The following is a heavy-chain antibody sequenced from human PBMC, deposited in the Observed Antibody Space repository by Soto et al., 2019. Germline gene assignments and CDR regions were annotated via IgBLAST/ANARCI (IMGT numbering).Heavy chain of an antibody. CDR2: FYYSGST. J-gene: IGHJ4*02. V-gene: IGHV4-59*01. CDR1: GGLLSTDY. Sequence: SETRSVSKTGSGGLLSTDYWCWIRQPPGKGLEWIGYFYYSGSTNYNPSLKSRVTISVDTSKNQFSLKLSSVTAADTAVYYCARGGWKLFDYWGQGTLVTVS. CDR3: ARGGWKLFDY. D-gene: IGHD6-19*01.